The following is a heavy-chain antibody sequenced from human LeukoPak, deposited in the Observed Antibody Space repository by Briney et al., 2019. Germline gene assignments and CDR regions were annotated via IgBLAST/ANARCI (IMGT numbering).Heavy chain of an antibody. CDR1: GYTFTSYA. CDR3: AAVAGRNWFDP. CDR2: ISAYNGNT. V-gene: IGHV1-18*01. D-gene: IGHD6-19*01. Sequence: ASVKVSCKASGYTFTSYAIHWVRQAPGQGLEWMGWISAYNGNTNYAQKLQGRVTMTTDTSTSTAYMELRSLRSDDTAVYYCAAVAGRNWFDPWGQGTLVTVSS. J-gene: IGHJ5*02.